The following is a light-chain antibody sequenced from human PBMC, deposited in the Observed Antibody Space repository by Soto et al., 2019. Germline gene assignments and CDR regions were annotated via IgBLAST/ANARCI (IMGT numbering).Light chain of an antibody. J-gene: IGKJ1*01. CDR2: DAS. V-gene: IGKV3-20*01. CDR1: PSVSNNY. CDR3: QRYDYSPWT. Sequence: EIVLTQSPATLSLSRGERANLSCRPSPSVSNNYLAWYQQKPAQDPRLLIYDASSRAAGIAARFSGSGSGTDFILSISRLEPEDFAVYYCQRYDYSPWTFGQGTKVDI.